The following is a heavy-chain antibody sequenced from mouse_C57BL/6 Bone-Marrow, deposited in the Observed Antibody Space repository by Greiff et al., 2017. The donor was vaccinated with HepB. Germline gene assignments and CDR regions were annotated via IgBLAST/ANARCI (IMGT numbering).Heavy chain of an antibody. D-gene: IGHD1-1*01. Sequence: VQLQQSGAELARPGASVKLSCKASGYTFTSYGISWVKQRPGQGLEWIGEIDPRSGNTYYNEKFKGKATLTADKSSSTAYMELRSLTSEDSAVYFCAPYYYGSSYYFDYWGQGTTLTVSS. J-gene: IGHJ2*01. V-gene: IGHV1-81*01. CDR3: APYYYGSSYYFDY. CDR1: GYTFTSYG. CDR2: IDPRSGNT.